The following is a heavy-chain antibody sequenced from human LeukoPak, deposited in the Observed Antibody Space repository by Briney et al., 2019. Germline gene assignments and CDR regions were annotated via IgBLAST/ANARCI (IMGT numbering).Heavy chain of an antibody. J-gene: IGHJ4*02. CDR2: INSDGSST. V-gene: IGHV3-74*01. Sequence: GGSLRLSCAASGFTFSSYWMHWVRQAPGKGLVSFSRINSDGSSTSYADSVKGRFTISRDNAKNTLYLQMNSLRAEDTAVYYCARVSLAVAGYDYWGQGTLVTVSS. D-gene: IGHD6-19*01. CDR3: ARVSLAVAGYDY. CDR1: GFTFSSYW.